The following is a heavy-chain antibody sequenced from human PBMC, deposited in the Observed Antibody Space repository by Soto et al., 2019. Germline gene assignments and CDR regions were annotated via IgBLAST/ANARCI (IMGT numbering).Heavy chain of an antibody. CDR3: ARDRGYDFWSGYLDY. J-gene: IGHJ4*02. CDR1: GFTFSSYW. Sequence: GGSLRLSCAASGFTFSSYWMSWVRQAPGKGLEWVANIKQDGSEKYYVDSVKGRFTISRDNAKNSLYLQMNSLRAEDTAVYYCARDRGYDFWSGYLDYWGQGTLVTVSS. V-gene: IGHV3-7*01. CDR2: IKQDGSEK. D-gene: IGHD3-3*01.